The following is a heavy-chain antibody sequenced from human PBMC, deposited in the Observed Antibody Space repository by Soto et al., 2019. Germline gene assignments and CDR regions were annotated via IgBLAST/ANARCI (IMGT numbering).Heavy chain of an antibody. CDR3: AREGDCSSTSCYQNYFDY. CDR1: GYTFTSYA. Sequence: ASVKVSCKASGYTFTSYAMHWVRQAPGQRLEWMGWINAGNGNTKYSQKFQGRVTITRDTSASTAYMELSSLRSEDTAVYYCAREGDCSSTSCYQNYFDYWGQGTLVTVSS. CDR2: INAGNGNT. D-gene: IGHD2-2*01. J-gene: IGHJ4*02. V-gene: IGHV1-3*01.